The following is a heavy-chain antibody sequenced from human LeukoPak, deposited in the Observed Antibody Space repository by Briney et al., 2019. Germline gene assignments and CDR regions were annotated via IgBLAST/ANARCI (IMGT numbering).Heavy chain of an antibody. Sequence: GGSLRLSCEASGLTFGSYAMYWVRQAPGKGLEWVAGIFGSGGSAHYADSAKGRFTISRDNSKNTVYLQINSLRAEDTAVYYCGKTTTGYSSGQKPAWPVDYWGQGTLVTVSS. CDR1: GLTFGSYA. V-gene: IGHV3-23*01. CDR2: IFGSGGSA. J-gene: IGHJ4*02. CDR3: GKTTTGYSSGQKPAWPVDY. D-gene: IGHD6-19*01.